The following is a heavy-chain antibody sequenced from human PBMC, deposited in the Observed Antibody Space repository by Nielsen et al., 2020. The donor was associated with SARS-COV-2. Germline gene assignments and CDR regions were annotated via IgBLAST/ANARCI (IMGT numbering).Heavy chain of an antibody. J-gene: IGHJ5*02. CDR2: INPDGSMK. Sequence: LSLTCAASGFSFSTSWMNWVRQGPGKRLEWVANINPDGSMKRHVDSVMGRFTISRDNARDSLYLQMNNLRAEDTAIYYCLQGGASWGQGTLVTVSS. D-gene: IGHD1-1*01. V-gene: IGHV3-7*05. CDR1: GFSFSTSW. CDR3: LQGGAS.